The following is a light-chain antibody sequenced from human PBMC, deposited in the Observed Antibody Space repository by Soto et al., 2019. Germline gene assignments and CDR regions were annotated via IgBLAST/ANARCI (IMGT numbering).Light chain of an antibody. J-gene: IGLJ2*01. CDR2: SNN. V-gene: IGLV1-44*01. Sequence: QPVLTQPPSASATPGQRVTISCSGSSSNIGSNSVNWYQQLPGTAPKLLIHSNNQRPSGVPDRFSGSRSGTSASLAISGLQSEDEADYYCAAWDDSLSGWVFGGGTKLTVL. CDR1: SSNIGSNS. CDR3: AAWDDSLSGWV.